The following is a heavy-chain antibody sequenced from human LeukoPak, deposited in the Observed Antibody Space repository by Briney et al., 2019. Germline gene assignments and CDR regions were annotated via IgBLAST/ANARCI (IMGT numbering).Heavy chain of an antibody. D-gene: IGHD6-19*01. Sequence: GGSLRLSCAASGFTFSNYWMHWVRQAPGKGLEWVSSISSSSSYIYYADSVKGRFTISRDNAKNSLYLQMNSLRAEDTAVYYCARDSLYSSGWYPRSTNWFDPWGQGTLVTVSS. CDR2: ISSSSSYI. V-gene: IGHV3-21*01. CDR3: ARDSLYSSGWYPRSTNWFDP. CDR1: GFTFSNYW. J-gene: IGHJ5*02.